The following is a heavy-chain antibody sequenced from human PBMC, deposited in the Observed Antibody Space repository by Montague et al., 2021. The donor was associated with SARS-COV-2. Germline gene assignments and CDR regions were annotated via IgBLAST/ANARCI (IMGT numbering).Heavy chain of an antibody. CDR1: GDSISYSY. J-gene: IGHJ4*02. D-gene: IGHD6-13*01. V-gene: IGHV4-4*07. CDR3: ARDVVAAPGTFDY. Sequence: SETLSLTCTVSGDSISYSYWSWIRQPAGKGLEWIGRVSASGSTNYNPSLNSRVTMSVDTSKKQFSLRLSPVTAADTAVYYCARDVVAAPGTFDYWGQGTLVTVSS. CDR2: VSASGST.